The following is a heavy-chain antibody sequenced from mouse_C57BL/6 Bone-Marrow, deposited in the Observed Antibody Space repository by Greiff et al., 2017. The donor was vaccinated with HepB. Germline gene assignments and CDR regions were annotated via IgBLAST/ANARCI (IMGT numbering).Heavy chain of an antibody. Sequence: VQLQQSGPELVKPGASVKISCKASGYTFTDYYMNWVKQSHGKSLEWIGDINPNNGGTSYNQKFKGKATLTVDKSSSTAYMELRSLTSEDSAVYYCASSLLRPLYYAMDYWGQGTSVTVSS. V-gene: IGHV1-26*01. J-gene: IGHJ4*01. CDR3: ASSLLRPLYYAMDY. CDR1: GYTFTDYY. CDR2: INPNNGGT. D-gene: IGHD2-4*01.